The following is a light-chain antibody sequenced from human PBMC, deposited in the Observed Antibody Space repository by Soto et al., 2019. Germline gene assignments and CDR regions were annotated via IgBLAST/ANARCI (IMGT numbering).Light chain of an antibody. CDR3: QQFSA. CDR1: QSVSGNY. Sequence: EIVLTQSPGTLSLSPGERATLSCRTGQSVSGNYLIWYQQKPGQPPRLLIYGVSSRATGIPDRFSGSGSGTDFTLTISRLEPPDFAVYYCQQFSAFGQGTKVELK. CDR2: GVS. V-gene: IGKV3-20*01. J-gene: IGKJ1*01.